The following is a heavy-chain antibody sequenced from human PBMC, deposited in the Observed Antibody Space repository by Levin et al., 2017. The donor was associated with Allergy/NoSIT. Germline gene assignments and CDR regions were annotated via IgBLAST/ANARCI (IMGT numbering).Heavy chain of an antibody. V-gene: IGHV4-59*01. CDR1: GGSISSYY. Sequence: SETLSLTCTVSGGSISSYYWSWIRQPPGKGLEWIGYIYYSGSTNYNPSLKSRVTISVDTSKNQFSLKLSSVTAADTAVYYCARGNLSGYYDFWSGYYLDWFDPWGQGTLVTVSS. CDR3: ARGNLSGYYDFWSGYYLDWFDP. CDR2: IYYSGST. J-gene: IGHJ5*02. D-gene: IGHD3-3*01.